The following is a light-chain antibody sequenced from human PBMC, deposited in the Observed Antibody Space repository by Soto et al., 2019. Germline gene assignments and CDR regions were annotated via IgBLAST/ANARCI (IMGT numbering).Light chain of an antibody. CDR2: DAS. Sequence: IRMTQSPSTLSASVGDGVTIACRASQSISSWLAWYQQKPGQAPQLLIYDASSMQSGVPSTCSGSGSGTEFSLTISSLQPGDFASYYCRQYNSAAWTFGQGTKVEI. CDR1: QSISSW. CDR3: RQYNSAAWT. V-gene: IGKV1-5*01. J-gene: IGKJ1*01.